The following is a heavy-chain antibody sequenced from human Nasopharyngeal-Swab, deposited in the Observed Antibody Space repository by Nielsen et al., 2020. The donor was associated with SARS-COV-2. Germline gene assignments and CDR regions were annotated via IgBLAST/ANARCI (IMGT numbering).Heavy chain of an antibody. J-gene: IGHJ4*02. D-gene: IGHD3-22*01. CDR3: ASQTYYDDSRGDYFDH. V-gene: IGHV1-2*02. CDR1: GYTFTDYY. Sequence: ASVKVSCKPSGYTFTDYYMHWVRQAPGQGLEWMGWMNPHNGGTNYEQKFQGRVTMTRDTSTSTVYMELSSLRSEDTAVYYCASQTYYDDSRGDYFDHWGQGTLVTVSS. CDR2: MNPHNGGT.